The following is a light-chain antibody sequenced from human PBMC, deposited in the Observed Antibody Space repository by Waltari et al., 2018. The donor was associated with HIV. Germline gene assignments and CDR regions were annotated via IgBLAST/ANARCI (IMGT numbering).Light chain of an antibody. CDR3: QQSYSTPFT. V-gene: IGKV1-39*01. Sequence: DIQMTQSPSSLSASVGDTVTIPCRASQSISRYLNWYQQRPGKAPNLLSYATSSLQSGVPSRFSGSGSGTDFTLTITSLQPEDFATYYCQQSYSTPFTFGPGTKVDV. CDR2: ATS. J-gene: IGKJ3*01. CDR1: QSISRY.